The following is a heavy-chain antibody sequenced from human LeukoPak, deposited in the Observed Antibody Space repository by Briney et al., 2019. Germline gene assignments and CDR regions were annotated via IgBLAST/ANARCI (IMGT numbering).Heavy chain of an antibody. CDR2: INHSGST. CDR1: GGSFSGYY. D-gene: IGHD2/OR15-2a*01. J-gene: IGHJ5*02. CDR3: ARGNIWFDP. Sequence: SETLSLTCAVYGGSFSGYYWSWIRQPPGKGLEWIGEINHSGSTNYNPPLKSRVTISVDTSKNQFSLKLSSVTAADTAVYYCARGNIWFDPWGQGTLVTVSS. V-gene: IGHV4-34*01.